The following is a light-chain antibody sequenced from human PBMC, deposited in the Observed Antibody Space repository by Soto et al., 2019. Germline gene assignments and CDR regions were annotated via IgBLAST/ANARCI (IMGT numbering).Light chain of an antibody. Sequence: QSALTQPASVSGSPGQSITISCTGTSSDIGAYNLVSWYQQPPGKAPKLLIYEVRNRPSGVSNRFSGSKSGTTASLTISSLLPEDEADYYCSSYTSRSTLVFGGGTKVTVL. J-gene: IGLJ2*01. CDR2: EVR. CDR3: SSYTSRSTLV. V-gene: IGLV2-14*01. CDR1: SSDIGAYNL.